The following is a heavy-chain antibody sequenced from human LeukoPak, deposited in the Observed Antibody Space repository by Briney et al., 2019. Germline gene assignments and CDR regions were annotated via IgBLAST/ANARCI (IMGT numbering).Heavy chain of an antibody. D-gene: IGHD3-9*01. Sequence: ASVKVSCKASGYTFTSYDINWVRQATGQGLEWMEWMNPKSGNTGYAQKFQGRVTMTRNTSISTAYMELSSLRSEDTAVYYCARSGLGHHYDILTGYYTSWFVPWGQGTLVTVSS. CDR2: MNPKSGNT. CDR1: GYTFTSYD. CDR3: ARSGLGHHYDILTGYYTSWFVP. J-gene: IGHJ5*02. V-gene: IGHV1-8*01.